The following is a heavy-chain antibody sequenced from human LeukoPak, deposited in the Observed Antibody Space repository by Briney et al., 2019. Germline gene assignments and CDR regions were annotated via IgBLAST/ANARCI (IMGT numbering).Heavy chain of an antibody. CDR2: IDTDGSGT. D-gene: IGHD3-22*01. CDR3: LTYYYDSSGYYSSDY. V-gene: IGHV3-74*01. Sequence: GGSLRLSCAASGLTFTNYWMHWVRQVPGKGLEWVSRIDTDGSGTSYADSVKGRFTISRDNSKNTLYLQMNSLRAEDTAVYYCLTYYYDSSGYYSSDYWGQGTLVTVSS. CDR1: GLTFTNYW. J-gene: IGHJ4*02.